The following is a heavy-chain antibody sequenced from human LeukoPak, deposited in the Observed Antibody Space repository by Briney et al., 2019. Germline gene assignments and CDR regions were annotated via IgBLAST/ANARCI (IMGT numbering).Heavy chain of an antibody. CDR2: INSDGSST. CDR3: ARDISVHYCSGGSCYPFYYYYGLDV. CDR1: GFTFSSYW. Sequence: GGSLRLCCAASGFTFSSYWMHWVRQAPGKGLVWVSRINSDGSSTNYADSVKGRFTISRDNAKNILYLQINSLRAEDTAVYYCARDISVHYCSGGSCYPFYYYYGLDVWGQGSSVTVSS. V-gene: IGHV3-74*01. J-gene: IGHJ6*02. D-gene: IGHD2-15*01.